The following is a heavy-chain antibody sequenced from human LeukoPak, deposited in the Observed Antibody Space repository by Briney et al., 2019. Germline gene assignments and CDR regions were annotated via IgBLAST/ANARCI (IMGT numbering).Heavy chain of an antibody. J-gene: IGHJ5*02. Sequence: AASVKVSCKASGYTFASYGITWVRQAPGQGLEWMGWISGYNGNTKYAQRFQGRVTMTTDTSTSTAYMELRSLRSDDTAVYYCARDRVFDGRDSSWLFWFDPWGRGTLVTVSS. D-gene: IGHD6-13*01. CDR2: ISGYNGNT. CDR3: ARDRVFDGRDSSWLFWFDP. CDR1: GYTFASYG. V-gene: IGHV1-18*04.